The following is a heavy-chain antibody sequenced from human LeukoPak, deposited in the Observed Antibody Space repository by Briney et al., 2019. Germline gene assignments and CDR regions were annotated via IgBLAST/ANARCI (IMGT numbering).Heavy chain of an antibody. CDR1: GFTFSSNG. CDR2: ILYDGSNK. V-gene: IGHV3-30*18. Sequence: GRSLRVSCAASGFTFSSNGMHWVRQAPGKGLEWVAVILYDGSNKYYTESAKGRFTISRDNFKNTLNLQMNSLRAEDTAVYYCAKDVVGVAYYYDGMEVWGQGTTVTASS. J-gene: IGHJ6*02. CDR3: AKDVVGVAYYYDGMEV. D-gene: IGHD2-15*01.